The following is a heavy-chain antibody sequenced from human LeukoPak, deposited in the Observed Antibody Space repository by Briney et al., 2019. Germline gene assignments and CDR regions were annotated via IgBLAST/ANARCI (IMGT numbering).Heavy chain of an antibody. CDR1: GFTFSAYW. CDR3: TRDSGAGDY. D-gene: IGHD1-26*01. J-gene: IGHJ4*02. CDR2: ISTDGSIT. Sequence: PGGSLRLSCAASGFTFSAYWMHWVRQAPGKGLVWVSRISTDGSITTYADSAEGRFTISRDNAKNTLYLQMNSLRAEDTAVYYCTRDSGAGDYWGQGTLVTVSS. V-gene: IGHV3-74*01.